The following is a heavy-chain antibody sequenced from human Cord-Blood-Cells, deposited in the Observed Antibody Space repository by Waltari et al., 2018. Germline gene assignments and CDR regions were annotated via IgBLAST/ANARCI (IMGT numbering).Heavy chain of an antibody. CDR2: INDGNGNT. D-gene: IGHD6-13*01. CDR3: ARGQGIAAAGTDY. Sequence: QVQLVQSGAEVKKPGASVKVSCKASGYTFTSYAMHWVRQAPGQRLEWMGWINDGNGNTKCSQKFQGRVTITRDSSASTAYMELSSLRSEDTAVYYCARGQGIAAAGTDYWGQGTLVTVSS. J-gene: IGHJ4*02. CDR1: GYTFTSYA. V-gene: IGHV1-3*01.